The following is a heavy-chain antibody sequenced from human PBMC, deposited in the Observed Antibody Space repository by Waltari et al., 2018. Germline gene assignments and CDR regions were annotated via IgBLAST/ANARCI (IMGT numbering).Heavy chain of an antibody. D-gene: IGHD1-26*01. CDR1: GYPFNNYG. Sequence: QVEESGGGVVQPGGSLRLSCVASGYPFNNYGMHWVRQAPGKGLGWLAVISSDGSGKYYADSMKGRVTRSRDNSKNTVYLQMNSLRPEDTAVYYCAKAGGIYNYPLDPWGQGTLVTVSS. CDR3: AKAGGIYNYPLDP. V-gene: IGHV3-30*18. CDR2: ISSDGSGK. J-gene: IGHJ5*02.